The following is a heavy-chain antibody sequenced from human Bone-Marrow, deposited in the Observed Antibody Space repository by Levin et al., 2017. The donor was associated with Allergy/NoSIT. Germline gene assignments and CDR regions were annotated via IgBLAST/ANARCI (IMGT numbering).Heavy chain of an antibody. CDR3: AREDGYVFDY. D-gene: IGHD5-24*01. CDR1: GGSISTGGFH. V-gene: IGHV4-31*02. CDR2: IYYSGNT. Sequence: SQTLSLTCSLSGGSISTGGFHWSWVRQRPGKGLEWIGYIYYSGNTYYNPSLQSRLGISIDTSKNQFSLRLTSVTAADTAVYYCAREDGYVFDYWGQGTLVTVSS. J-gene: IGHJ4*02.